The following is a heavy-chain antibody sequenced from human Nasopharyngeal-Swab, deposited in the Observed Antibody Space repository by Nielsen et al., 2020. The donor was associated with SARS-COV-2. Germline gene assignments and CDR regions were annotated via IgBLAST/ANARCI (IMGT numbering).Heavy chain of an antibody. D-gene: IGHD3-22*01. CDR1: GFSLSTSGMC. Sequence: SGPTLVKPTQTLTLTCTFSGFSLSTSGMCVSWIRQPPGKALEWLARIDWDDDKYYSTSLKTRLTISKDTSKNQVVLTMTNMDPEDTATYYCARMGSRSGYGTIDYWGQGTLVTVSS. V-gene: IGHV2-70*11. CDR2: IDWDDDK. CDR3: ARMGSRSGYGTIDY. J-gene: IGHJ4*02.